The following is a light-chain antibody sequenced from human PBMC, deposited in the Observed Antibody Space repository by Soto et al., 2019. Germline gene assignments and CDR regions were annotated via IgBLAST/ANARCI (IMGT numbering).Light chain of an antibody. CDR1: KLGDKY. J-gene: IGLJ2*01. V-gene: IGLV3-1*01. CDR2: QDS. CDR3: QAWDSSLVV. Sequence: SYELTQPPSVSVSPGQTASITCSGDKLGDKYACWYQQKPGQSPVLVICQDSKRPSGIPERFSGSNSGNTATLTISGTQAMDEADYYCQAWDSSLVVFGGGTKVTVL.